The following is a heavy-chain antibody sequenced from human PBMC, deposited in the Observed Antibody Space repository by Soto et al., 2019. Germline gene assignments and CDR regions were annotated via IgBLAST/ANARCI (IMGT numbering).Heavy chain of an antibody. CDR3: ARPIRTKVTTPPMYPMSYYFDY. V-gene: IGHV1-2*04. CDR1: GYTFTGYY. D-gene: IGHD4-4*01. J-gene: IGHJ4*02. Sequence: ASGKVSCKASGYTFTGYYMYWVRHAPGQGLELLGWINPNSGGTNYAQKFQGWFTMTRDTSIRTAYMELSRLRSDDTAVYYCARPIRTKVTTPPMYPMSYYFDYWGQGTMVTV. CDR2: INPNSGGT.